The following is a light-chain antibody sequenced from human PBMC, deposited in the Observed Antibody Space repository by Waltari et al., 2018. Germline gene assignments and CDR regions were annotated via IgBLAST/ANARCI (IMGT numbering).Light chain of an antibody. CDR2: GAS. CDR1: QGISTS. V-gene: IGKV1-17*01. J-gene: IGKJ2*03. CDR3: LQYNSPPFS. Sequence: DIQMPQSPSSLSASAGATFTISCRASQGISTSLSWYQQRPGQTPKRLIYGASGLESGVPSRFSGRGSGTDFTLTINSLQPEDFTTYYCLQYNSPPFSFGQGTKVEIK.